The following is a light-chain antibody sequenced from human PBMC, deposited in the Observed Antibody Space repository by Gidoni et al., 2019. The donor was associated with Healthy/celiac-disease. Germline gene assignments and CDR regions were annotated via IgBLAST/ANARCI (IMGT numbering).Light chain of an antibody. V-gene: IGKV1-6*01. CDR3: LQDYNYPWT. Sequence: AIQMTKSPSSLSASVGDSVTITCRASQGIRNDLGWYQQKPGKAPKLLIYAASSLQSGVPSRFSGSGSGTDFTLTISSLQPEDFATYYCLQDYNYPWTFGQGTKVEIK. CDR2: AAS. J-gene: IGKJ1*01. CDR1: QGIRND.